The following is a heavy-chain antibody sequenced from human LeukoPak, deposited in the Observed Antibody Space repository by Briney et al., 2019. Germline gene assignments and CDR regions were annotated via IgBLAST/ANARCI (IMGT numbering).Heavy chain of an antibody. CDR3: ANGVNYYDSSGYRY. J-gene: IGHJ4*02. CDR2: ISYDGSNK. D-gene: IGHD3-22*01. Sequence: HPGGSLRLSCAASGFTFSSYGMHWVRQAPGKGLEWVAVISYDGSNKYYADSVKGRFTISRDNSKNTLYLQMNSLRAEDTAVYYCANGVNYYDSSGYRYWGQGTLVTVSS. V-gene: IGHV3-30*18. CDR1: GFTFSSYG.